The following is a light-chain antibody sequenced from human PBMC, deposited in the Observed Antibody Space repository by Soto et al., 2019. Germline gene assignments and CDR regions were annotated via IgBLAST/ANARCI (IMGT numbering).Light chain of an antibody. CDR2: KTD. Sequence: QSVLTQPPSASGTPGQRVTISCSGGSYNIGKNLVYWYQQRPGTAPKLPIFKTDARPSGVPERFSGSNSGSSASLAISGLRSEDEADYFCAAWDDSLSAWVFGGGTKVTVL. J-gene: IGLJ3*02. V-gene: IGLV1-47*01. CDR1: SYNIGKNL. CDR3: AAWDDSLSAWV.